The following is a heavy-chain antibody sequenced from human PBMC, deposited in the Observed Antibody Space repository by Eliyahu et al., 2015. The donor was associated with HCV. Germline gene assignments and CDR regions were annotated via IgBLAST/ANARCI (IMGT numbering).Heavy chain of an antibody. CDR3: AQSQLP. V-gene: IGHV3-74*01. CDR2: INGDGSAT. D-gene: IGHD5-24*01. Sequence: EVQLVESGGGLVHPGGSLRLSCLASGFTFSNYWMHWVRQAPGKGLVWVSRINGDGSATRYADSVKGRFTISRDNAKNTLYLHMDSLRAEDTAVYYCAQSQLPWGQGTLVTVSS. J-gene: IGHJ5*02. CDR1: GFTFSNYW.